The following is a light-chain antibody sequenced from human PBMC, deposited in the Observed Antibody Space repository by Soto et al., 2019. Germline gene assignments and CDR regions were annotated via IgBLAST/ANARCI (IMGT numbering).Light chain of an antibody. CDR3: QQYSNWPLT. V-gene: IGKV3-15*01. CDR1: QSISSN. J-gene: IGKJ4*01. CDR2: GAS. Sequence: EILMTQSPATLSVSPGDRATLSCRASQSISSNLAWYQQKPGQAPRLLIYGASTRATGIPARFSGSGSGTQFTLTISSLLSEDFAVYYCQQYSNWPLTFGGGTKVEI.